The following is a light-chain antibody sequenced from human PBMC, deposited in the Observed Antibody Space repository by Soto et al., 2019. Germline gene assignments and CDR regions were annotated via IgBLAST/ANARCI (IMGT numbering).Light chain of an antibody. J-gene: IGKJ5*01. Sequence: IQLTQSRSPLSASIGPRVPITCRASHDISTFLAWYQQKPGKAPKLLIYEASTLQSGVPSRCSGSGSGTEFTLTISSLQPEDFATYYCLQHNSYLFTFGQGTRLEIK. CDR2: EAS. CDR1: HDISTF. CDR3: LQHNSYLFT. V-gene: IGKV1-9*01.